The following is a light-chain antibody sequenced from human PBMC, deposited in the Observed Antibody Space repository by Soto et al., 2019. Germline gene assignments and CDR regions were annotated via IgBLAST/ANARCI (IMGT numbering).Light chain of an antibody. CDR1: SSNIGAGYD. J-gene: IGLJ3*02. Sequence: SVLTQPPSVSGAPGQRVTISCTGSSSNIGAGYDVHWYQQLPGTAPKLLIYGNSNRPSGVPDRFSGSKSGTSASLAITGLQAEDEADYYCQSYDSSLGGPWVFGGGTKLTVL. CDR3: QSYDSSLGGPWV. CDR2: GNS. V-gene: IGLV1-40*01.